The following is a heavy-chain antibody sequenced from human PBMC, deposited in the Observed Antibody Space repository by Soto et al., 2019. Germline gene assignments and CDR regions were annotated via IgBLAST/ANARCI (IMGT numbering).Heavy chain of an antibody. Sequence: SETLSLTCTVSGGSISSSSYYWGWIHHPPGKGLEWIGSIYYSGSTYYNPSLKSRVTISVDTSKNQFSLKLSSVTAADTAVYYCAREITMVSQYYYYGMDVWGQGSTVS. CDR3: AREITMVSQYYYYGMDV. J-gene: IGHJ6*02. D-gene: IGHD3-10*01. CDR2: IYYSGST. V-gene: IGHV4-39*02. CDR1: GGSISSSSYY.